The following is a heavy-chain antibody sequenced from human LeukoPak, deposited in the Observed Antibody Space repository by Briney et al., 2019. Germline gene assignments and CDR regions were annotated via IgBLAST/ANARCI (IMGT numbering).Heavy chain of an antibody. Sequence: GGSLRLLCEASGFTFSHYWMHWVRQAPGKGLVWVSRTSTDGSSTTYMDSVKGRFTVSRDNAKNTMYLQMNSLRAEDTAVYYCVPTDSSGLDWGQGRLATVSS. CDR2: TSTDGSST. V-gene: IGHV3-74*01. CDR1: GFTFSHYW. D-gene: IGHD3-22*01. J-gene: IGHJ4*02. CDR3: VPTDSSGLD.